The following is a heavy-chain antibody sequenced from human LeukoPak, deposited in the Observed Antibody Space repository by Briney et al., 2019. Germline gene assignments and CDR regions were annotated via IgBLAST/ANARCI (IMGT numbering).Heavy chain of an antibody. CDR2: ISWNSGSI. CDR1: GFTFDDYA. Sequence: PGRSLRLSCAASGFTFDDYAMHWVRQAPGKGLAWVSGISWNSGSIGYADSVKGRFTISRDNAKNSLYLQMNSLRAEDTALYYCAKDMGAHCSSTSCYAYWGQGTLVTVSS. CDR3: AKDMGAHCSSTSCYAY. J-gene: IGHJ4*02. V-gene: IGHV3-9*01. D-gene: IGHD2-2*01.